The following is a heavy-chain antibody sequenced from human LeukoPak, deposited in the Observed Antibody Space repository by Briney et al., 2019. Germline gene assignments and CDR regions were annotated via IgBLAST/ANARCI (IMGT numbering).Heavy chain of an antibody. CDR3: ASTYYDFWSGYEGFFDY. V-gene: IGHV1-18*01. Sequence: ASVKVSCKASGYTFTSYGISWVRQAPGQGLEWMGWISAYNGNTNYAQKLQGRVTMTTDTSTSTAYMELRSLRSDDTAVYYCASTYYDFWSGYEGFFDYWGQGTLVTVSS. J-gene: IGHJ4*02. CDR2: ISAYNGNT. CDR1: GYTFTSYG. D-gene: IGHD3-3*01.